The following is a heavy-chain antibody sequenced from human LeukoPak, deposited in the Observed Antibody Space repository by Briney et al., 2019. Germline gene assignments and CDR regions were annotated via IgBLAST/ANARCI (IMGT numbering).Heavy chain of an antibody. Sequence: GSLRLSCAASGFTFSSYSMNWVRQAPGKGLEWVSSISSSSSYIYYAGSVKGRFTISRDNAKNSLYLQMNSLRAEDTAVYYCAREVRGGYCSSTSCYTSWGQGTLVTVSS. CDR1: GFTFSSYS. CDR2: ISSSSSYI. J-gene: IGHJ4*02. D-gene: IGHD2-2*02. V-gene: IGHV3-21*01. CDR3: AREVRGGYCSSTSCYTS.